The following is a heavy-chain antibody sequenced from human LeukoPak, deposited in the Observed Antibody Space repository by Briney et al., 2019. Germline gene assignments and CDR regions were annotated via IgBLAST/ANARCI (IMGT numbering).Heavy chain of an antibody. D-gene: IGHD4-11*01. CDR1: GFTFSSSA. J-gene: IGHJ4*02. CDR2: INNVGSHI. Sequence: GGSLRLSCAASGFTFSSSAMNWVRQAPGKGLEWVSSINNVGSHIYYAGSVRGRFTISRDNAKNLLYLQMDSLRAEDTAVYYCARDPTQYLRYGYFDYWGQGTLVTVSS. CDR3: ARDPTQYLRYGYFDY. V-gene: IGHV3-21*01.